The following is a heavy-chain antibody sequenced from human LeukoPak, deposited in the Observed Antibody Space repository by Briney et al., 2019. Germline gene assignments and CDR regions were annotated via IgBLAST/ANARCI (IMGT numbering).Heavy chain of an antibody. J-gene: IGHJ4*02. Sequence: GGSLRLSCAASGLTLSDYLMSWVRQAPGKGLEWVANMNVDGTERNYADSVKGRFTISRDNAQNSLYLQMNSLRADDTADYYCVRGGKQLDYWGQGTLVTVSS. V-gene: IGHV3-7*01. CDR1: GLTLSDYL. D-gene: IGHD6-13*01. CDR3: VRGGKQLDY. CDR2: MNVDGTER.